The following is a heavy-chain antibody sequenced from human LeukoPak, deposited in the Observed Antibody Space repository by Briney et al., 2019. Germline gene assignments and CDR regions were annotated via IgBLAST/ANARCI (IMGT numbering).Heavy chain of an antibody. Sequence: SQTLSLTCAVSGGSISSGGYSWSWIRQPPGKGLEWIGYIYHSGSTYYNPSLKSRVTISVDRSKNQFSLKLSSVTAADTAVYYCARVNYYDSSGYYSTLDYWGQGTLVTVSS. CDR3: ARVNYYDSSGYYSTLDY. CDR2: IYHSGST. J-gene: IGHJ4*02. V-gene: IGHV4-30-2*01. D-gene: IGHD3-22*01. CDR1: GGSISSGGYS.